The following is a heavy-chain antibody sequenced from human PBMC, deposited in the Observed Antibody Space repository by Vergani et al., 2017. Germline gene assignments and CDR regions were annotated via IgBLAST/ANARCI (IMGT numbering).Heavy chain of an antibody. J-gene: IGHJ6*02. CDR2: ISYDGSNK. V-gene: IGHV3-30*18. CDR1: GFTFSSYG. Sequence: VQLVESGGGLVKPGGSLRLSCAASGFTFSSYGMHWVRQAPGKGLEWVAVISYDGSNKYYADSVKGRFTISRDNSKNTLYLQMNSLRAEDTAVYYCAKVYYDFWSGKIYYYYGMDVWGQGTTVTVSS. D-gene: IGHD3-3*01. CDR3: AKVYYDFWSGKIYYYYGMDV.